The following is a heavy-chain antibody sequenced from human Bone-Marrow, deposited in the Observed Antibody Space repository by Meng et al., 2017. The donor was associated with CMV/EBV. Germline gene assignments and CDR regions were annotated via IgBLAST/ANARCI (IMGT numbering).Heavy chain of an antibody. Sequence: ASVKVSCKASGYTFTGHYMHWVRQATGQGLEWMGWMNPNSGNTGYAQKFQGRVTMTRNTSISTAYMELSSLRSEDTAVYYCARAGAGGYAFDIWGQGTMVTVSS. V-gene: IGHV1-8*02. J-gene: IGHJ3*02. CDR1: GYTFTGHY. CDR3: ARAGAGGYAFDI. D-gene: IGHD1-26*01. CDR2: MNPNSGNT.